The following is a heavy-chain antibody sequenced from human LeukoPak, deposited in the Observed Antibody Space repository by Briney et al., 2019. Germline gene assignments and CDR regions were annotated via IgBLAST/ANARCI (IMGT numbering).Heavy chain of an antibody. J-gene: IGHJ6*03. D-gene: IGHD3-10*01. CDR1: GGSISSYY. V-gene: IGHV4-59*01. Sequence: SETLSLXCTVSGGSISSYYWSWIRRPPGKGLEWIGYIYYSGSTNYNPSLKSRVTISVDTSKNQFSLKLSSVTAADTAVYYCAGGLWFGELLSPYYYYMDVWGKGTTVTVSS. CDR3: AGGLWFGELLSPYYYYMDV. CDR2: IYYSGST.